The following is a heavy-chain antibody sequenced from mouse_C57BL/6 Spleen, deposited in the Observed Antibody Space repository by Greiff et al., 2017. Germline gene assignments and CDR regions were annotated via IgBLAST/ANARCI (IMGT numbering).Heavy chain of an antibody. V-gene: IGHV5-17*01. CDR1: GFTFSDYG. CDR3: GRYDYDGFAY. J-gene: IGHJ3*01. D-gene: IGHD2-4*01. CDR2: ISSGSSTI. Sequence: EVHLVVSGGGLVKPGGSLKLSCAASGFTFSDYGMHWVRQAPEKGLEWVAYISSGSSTIYYADTVKGRFTISRDNAKNTLFLQMTSLRSEDTAMYYCGRYDYDGFAYWGQGTLVTVSA.